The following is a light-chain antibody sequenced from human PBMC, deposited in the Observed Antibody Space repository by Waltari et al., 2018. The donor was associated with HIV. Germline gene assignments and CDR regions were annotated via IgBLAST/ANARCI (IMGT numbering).Light chain of an antibody. CDR3: QAWTSPGSI. J-gene: IGLJ2*01. Sequence: SSDWSQPPSVSVSSGQTVTITCSGDNLGHKHVYWYQQRPGQSPVLVMSKNNKRPSGIPERFSGSKSGNTASLTISGTQTVDEATYYCQAWTSPGSIFGGGTILTVL. CDR1: NLGHKH. V-gene: IGLV3-1*01. CDR2: KNN.